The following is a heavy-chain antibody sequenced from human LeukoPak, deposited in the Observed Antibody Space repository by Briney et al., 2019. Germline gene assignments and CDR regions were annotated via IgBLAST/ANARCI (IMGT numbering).Heavy chain of an antibody. CDR2: IIPIFGTA. Sequence: GASVKVSCKASGGTFSSYAISWVRQAPGQGLEWMGGIIPIFGTANYAQKFQGRVTITADESTSTAYMELSSLRSEDTAVYYCASGGVAVLWFGESNYFDYWGQGTLVTVSS. CDR1: GGTFSSYA. D-gene: IGHD3-10*01. V-gene: IGHV1-69*01. J-gene: IGHJ4*02. CDR3: ASGGVAVLWFGESNYFDY.